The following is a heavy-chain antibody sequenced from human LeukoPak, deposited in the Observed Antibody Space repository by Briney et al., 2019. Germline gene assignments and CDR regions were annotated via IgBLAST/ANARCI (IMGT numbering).Heavy chain of an antibody. Sequence: KPSETLSLTCTVSGGSISSYYWSWIRQPPGKGLEWIGYIYYSGSTNYNPSLKSRVTISVDTSKNQFSLKLSSVTAADTAVYYCARGALYFDYWGQGTLVTVSS. CDR3: ARGALYFDY. V-gene: IGHV4-59*01. CDR2: IYYSGST. CDR1: GGSISSYY. J-gene: IGHJ4*02.